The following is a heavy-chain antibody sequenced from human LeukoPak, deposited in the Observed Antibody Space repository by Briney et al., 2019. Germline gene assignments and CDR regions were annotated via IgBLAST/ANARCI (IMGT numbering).Heavy chain of an antibody. CDR3: ATSQCGSDCYLAGDY. V-gene: IGHV4-61*01. CDR2: IYYTGIT. CDR1: GASVNSGSYY. Sequence: SETLSLTCAVSGASVNSGSYYWSWIRQHPGKGLEWIGYIYYTGITNYNPSLKSRVTISVDTSKNQFSLNLNSVTAADTAVYYCATSQCGSDCYLAGDYWGQGALVTVSS. D-gene: IGHD2-21*02. J-gene: IGHJ4*02.